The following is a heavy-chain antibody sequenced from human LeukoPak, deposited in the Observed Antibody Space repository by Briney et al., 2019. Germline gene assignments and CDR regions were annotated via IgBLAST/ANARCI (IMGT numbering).Heavy chain of an antibody. CDR3: AIHGPTVKPSTY. J-gene: IGHJ4*02. V-gene: IGHV1-24*01. CDR1: GFTFSGFS. D-gene: IGHD4-17*01. Sequence: ASLKVSCKVSGFTFSGFSMHWVRQAPGKGLEWIGGFDPGDGGTIYAQKVKGRFTMSEDNSKNTPYMQLNSLRAEDTAVYYCAIHGPTVKPSTYWSQPCLATAPS. CDR2: FDPGDGGT.